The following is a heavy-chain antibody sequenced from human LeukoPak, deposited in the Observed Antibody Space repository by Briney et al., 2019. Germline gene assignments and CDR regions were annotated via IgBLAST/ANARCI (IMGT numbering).Heavy chain of an antibody. J-gene: IGHJ1*01. Sequence: ASVKVSCKASGYTFTSYYMHWVRQAPGQGLEWMGIINPSGGSTSYAQKFQGRITMTRDTSTSTVYMELSSLRSEDTAVHYCARDFHDSSGPPRNFQHWGQGTLVTVSS. CDR2: INPSGGST. V-gene: IGHV1-46*01. CDR3: ARDFHDSSGPPRNFQH. D-gene: IGHD3-22*01. CDR1: GYTFTSYY.